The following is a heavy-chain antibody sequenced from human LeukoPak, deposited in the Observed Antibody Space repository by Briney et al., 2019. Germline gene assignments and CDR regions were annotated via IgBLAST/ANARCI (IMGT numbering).Heavy chain of an antibody. J-gene: IGHJ4*02. CDR3: ARIAAAGTIPYYFDY. V-gene: IGHV5-51*01. CDR2: IYPDDSNT. Sequence: GESLKISCKGSGYSFTTHWIGWVRQMPGKGLEWMGIIYPDDSNTRYSPSFQGQVTISADKSISTAYLQWSSLKASDTAMYYCARIAAAGTIPYYFDYWGQGTLVTVSS. CDR1: GYSFTTHW. D-gene: IGHD6-13*01.